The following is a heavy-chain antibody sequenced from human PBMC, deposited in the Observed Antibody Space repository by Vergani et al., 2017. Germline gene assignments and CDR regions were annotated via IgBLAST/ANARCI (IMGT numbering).Heavy chain of an antibody. CDR3: ARDRYLYCRSATSCHNWLDP. Sequence: QVRLQESGPGLVKPSETLSLTCTVSGAAIKDFYWSWFRQPPGKGLEWIGYVYYTGSTTYNPSLKSRVTISVDTSNNQFSLRMTSLTAADTAIYYCARDRYLYCRSATSCHNWLDPWGQGSLVTVSS. J-gene: IGHJ5*02. CDR2: VYYTGST. CDR1: GAAIKDFY. V-gene: IGHV4-59*01. D-gene: IGHD2-2*01.